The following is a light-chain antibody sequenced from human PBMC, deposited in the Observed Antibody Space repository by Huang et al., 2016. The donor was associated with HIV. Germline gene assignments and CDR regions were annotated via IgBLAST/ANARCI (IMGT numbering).Light chain of an antibody. J-gene: IGKJ4*01. V-gene: IGKV3-15*01. CDR1: QSVSNN. Sequence: EIVMTQSPATLSVSPGDRATLSCRASQSVSNNLVWYQQKPGQGPRLLISDASTRATGIPARFSGSGSGTEFTRTISSLQSEDFAVYYCQRYNNWPLTFGGGTKVEIK. CDR3: QRYNNWPLT. CDR2: DAS.